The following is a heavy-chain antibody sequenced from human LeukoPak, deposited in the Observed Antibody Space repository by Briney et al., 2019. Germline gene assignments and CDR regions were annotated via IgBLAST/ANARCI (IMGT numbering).Heavy chain of an antibody. CDR1: GYTFTDYY. CDR3: AGVSGRDFDY. Sequence: ASVKVSCKASGYTFTDYYIHWVRQAPGQGLEWMGWINPNSGGTNYAQRFQGRVTMTRDTSISTAYMALSRLRSDDTAVYYCAGVSGRDFDYRGQGTLVTVSS. D-gene: IGHD3-10*01. V-gene: IGHV1-2*02. CDR2: INPNSGGT. J-gene: IGHJ4*02.